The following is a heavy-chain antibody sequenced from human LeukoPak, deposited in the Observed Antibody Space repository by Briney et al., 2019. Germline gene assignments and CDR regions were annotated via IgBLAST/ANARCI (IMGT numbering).Heavy chain of an antibody. CDR1: GFTFSSYS. D-gene: IGHD3-16*02. V-gene: IGHV3-21*04. CDR3: AKAPVLHYDYVWGSYRQNYFDY. CDR2: ISSSSSYI. Sequence: PGGSLRLSCAASGFTFSSYSMNWVRQAPGKGLEWVSSISSSSSYIYYADSVKGRFTISRDNAKNSLYLQMNSLRAEDTAVYYCAKAPVLHYDYVWGSYRQNYFDYWGQGTLVTVSS. J-gene: IGHJ4*02.